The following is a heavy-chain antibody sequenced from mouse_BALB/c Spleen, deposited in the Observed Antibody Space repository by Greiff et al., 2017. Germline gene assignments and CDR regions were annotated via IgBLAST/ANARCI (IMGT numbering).Heavy chain of an antibody. CDR3: ARDSSGYAMDY. CDR1: GFTFSSYG. D-gene: IGHD3-2*01. Sequence: EVKLMESGGDLVKPGGSLKLSCAASGFTFSSYGMSWVRQTPDKRLEWVATISSGGSYTYYPDSVKGRFTISRDNAKNTLYLQMSSLKSEDTAMYYCARDSSGYAMDYWGQGTSVTVSS. V-gene: IGHV5-6*01. J-gene: IGHJ4*01. CDR2: ISSGGSYT.